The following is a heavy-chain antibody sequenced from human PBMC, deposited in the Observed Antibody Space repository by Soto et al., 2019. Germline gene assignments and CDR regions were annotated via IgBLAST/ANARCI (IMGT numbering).Heavy chain of an antibody. CDR1: GGSISSTSYY. V-gene: IGHV4-39*01. Sequence: QLQLQESGPGLVKPSETLSLTCTVSGGSISSTSYYWGWIRQSPGKGLEWIGSIYYSGSTYYNPSLKSRATISGDTSKNHFSLKLSSVTAADTAVYYCVCSQLPYFDWLLLNAFDIWGQGTMVTVSS. J-gene: IGHJ3*02. CDR3: VCSQLPYFDWLLLNAFDI. CDR2: IYYSGST. D-gene: IGHD3-9*01.